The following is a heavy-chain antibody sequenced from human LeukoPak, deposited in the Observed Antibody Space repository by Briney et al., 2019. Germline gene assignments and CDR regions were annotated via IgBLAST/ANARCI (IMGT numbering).Heavy chain of an antibody. V-gene: IGHV3-30*18. D-gene: IGHD4-17*01. CDR3: AKDHYDYGDYHFDC. CDR2: ISYDGSND. CDR1: GFTFSSYG. Sequence: GGSLRLSCAASGFTFSSYGMHWVRQAPGKGLEWVAFISYDGSNDYHADSVKGRFTISRDNSKNTLYLQMNSLRAEDTAVYYCAKDHYDYGDYHFDCWGQGTLVTVPS. J-gene: IGHJ4*02.